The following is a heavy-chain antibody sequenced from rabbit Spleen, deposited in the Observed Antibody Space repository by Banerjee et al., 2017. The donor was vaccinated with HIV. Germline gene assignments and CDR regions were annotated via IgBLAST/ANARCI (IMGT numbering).Heavy chain of an antibody. CDR1: EFSFSNRYV. CDR3: ARDSGTSFSTYGMDL. CDR2: IYAGNSGST. V-gene: IGHV1S45*01. Sequence: QERLVESGGGLVQPEGSLTLTCTASEFSFSNRYVICWVRQAPGKGLEWIACIYAGNSGSTYSATWAKGRFTISKTSSTTVTLQMTSLTAADTATYFCARDSGTSFSTYGMDLWGQGTLVTVS. D-gene: IGHD8-1*01. J-gene: IGHJ6*01.